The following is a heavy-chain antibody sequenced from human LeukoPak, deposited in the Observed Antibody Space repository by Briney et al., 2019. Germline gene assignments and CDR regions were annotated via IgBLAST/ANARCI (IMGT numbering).Heavy chain of an antibody. J-gene: IGHJ6*02. CDR2: ISSSSSYI. Sequence: SGGSLRLSCAASGFTFSSYSMNWVRQAPGKGLEWVSSISSSSSYIYYADSVKGRFTISRDNAKNSLYLQMNSLRAEDTAVYYCAREVVGQPYYYYGMDVWGQGTTVTVSS. V-gene: IGHV3-21*01. CDR3: AREVVGQPYYYYGMDV. CDR1: GFTFSSYS. D-gene: IGHD2-15*01.